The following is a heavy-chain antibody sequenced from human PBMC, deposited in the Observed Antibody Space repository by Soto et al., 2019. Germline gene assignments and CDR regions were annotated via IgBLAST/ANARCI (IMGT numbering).Heavy chain of an antibody. CDR1: GGSISSYY. D-gene: IGHD6-13*01. CDR2: IYYSGST. V-gene: IGHV4-59*01. CDR3: ARNFQLDRYYYYYMDV. J-gene: IGHJ6*03. Sequence: SETLSLTCTVSGGSISSYYWSWIRQPPGKGLEWIGYIYYSGSTNYNPSLKSRVTISVDTSKNQFSLKLSSVTAADTAVYYCARNFQLDRYYYYYMDVWGKGTTVTVSS.